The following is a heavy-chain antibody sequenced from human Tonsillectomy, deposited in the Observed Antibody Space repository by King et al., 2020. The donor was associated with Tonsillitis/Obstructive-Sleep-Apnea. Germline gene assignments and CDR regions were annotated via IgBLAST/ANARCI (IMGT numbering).Heavy chain of an antibody. V-gene: IGHV3-30*01. CDR3: AREPFIVVVVAAPDY. D-gene: IGHD2-15*01. Sequence: QLVQSGGGVVQPGRSLRLSCAASGFTFSSYAMHWVRQAPGKGLEWVAVISYDGSNKYYADSVKGRFTISRDNSKNTPYLQMNSLRAEDTAVYYCAREPFIVVVVAAPDYWGQGTLVTVSS. CDR1: GFTFSSYA. J-gene: IGHJ4*02. CDR2: ISYDGSNK.